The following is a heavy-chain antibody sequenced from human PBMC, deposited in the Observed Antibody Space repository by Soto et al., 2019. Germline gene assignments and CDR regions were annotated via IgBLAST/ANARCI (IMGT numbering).Heavy chain of an antibody. CDR2: FDPEDGET. J-gene: IGHJ6*02. V-gene: IGHV1-24*01. CDR3: ATDRNGNHHYYYYGMDV. Sequence: ASVKVSCKVSGYTLTELSMHWVRQAPGKGLEWMGGFDPEDGETIYAQKFQGRVTMAEDTSTDTAYMELSSLRSEDTAVYYCATDRNGNHHYYYYGMDVWGQGTTVTVSS. D-gene: IGHD1-1*01. CDR1: GYTLTELS.